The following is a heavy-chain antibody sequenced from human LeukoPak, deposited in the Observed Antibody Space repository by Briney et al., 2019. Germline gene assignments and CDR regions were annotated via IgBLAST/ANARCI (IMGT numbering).Heavy chain of an antibody. CDR1: GYTFTGYY. Sequence: GASVKVSCKASGYTFTGYYMHWVRQAPGQGLEWMGGIIPIFGTANYAQKFQGRVTITADESTSTAYMELSSLRSEDTAVYYCARLVVPAPYYYYYYMDVWGKGTTVTVSS. CDR3: ARLVVPAPYYYYYYMDV. V-gene: IGHV1-69*13. CDR2: IIPIFGTA. J-gene: IGHJ6*03. D-gene: IGHD2-2*01.